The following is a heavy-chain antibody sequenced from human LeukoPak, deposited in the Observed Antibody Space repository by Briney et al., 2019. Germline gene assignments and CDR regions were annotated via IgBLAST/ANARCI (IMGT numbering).Heavy chain of an antibody. CDR3: ARTGLEEDAFDI. Sequence: ASVKVSCKASGGTFSSYGISWVRQAPGQGLEWMGWTSAYNGNTNYAQKLQGRVTTTTDTSTSTAYMELRSLRSDDTAVYYCARTGLEEDAFDIWGQGTMVTVSS. CDR2: TSAYNGNT. D-gene: IGHD3-10*01. CDR1: GGTFSSYG. J-gene: IGHJ3*02. V-gene: IGHV1-18*01.